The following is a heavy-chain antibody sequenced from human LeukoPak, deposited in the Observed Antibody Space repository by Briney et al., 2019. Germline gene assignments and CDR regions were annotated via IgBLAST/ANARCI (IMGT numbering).Heavy chain of an antibody. CDR1: GYTVTSYG. D-gene: IGHD3-22*01. CDR3: AREDYYDSGSSDY. V-gene: IGHV1-8*03. CDR2: MNPNSGNT. Sequence: ASVKVSCKASGYTVTSYGINWGRQATGQGLEGRGWMNPNSGNTAYAQKFQGRVTITRNTAIRTAYMEMSSLRSEDTAIYYCAREDYYDSGSSDYWGQGTLVTVSS. J-gene: IGHJ4*02.